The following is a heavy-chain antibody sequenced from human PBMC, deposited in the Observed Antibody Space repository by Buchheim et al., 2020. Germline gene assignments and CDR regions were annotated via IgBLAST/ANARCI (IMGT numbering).Heavy chain of an antibody. V-gene: IGHV3-7*01. J-gene: IGHJ4*02. CDR3: ARPSISAKISSSWLSSGYYSFDY. CDR1: GFTFSSYW. CDR2: IKQDGSEK. Sequence: EVQLVESGGGLVQPGGSLRLSCAASGFTFSSYWMSWVRQAPGKGLEWVANIKQDGSEKYYVDSVKGRFTISRDNAKNSLYLQMNSLRAEDTAVYYCARPSISAKISSSWLSSGYYSFDYWGQGTL. D-gene: IGHD6-13*01.